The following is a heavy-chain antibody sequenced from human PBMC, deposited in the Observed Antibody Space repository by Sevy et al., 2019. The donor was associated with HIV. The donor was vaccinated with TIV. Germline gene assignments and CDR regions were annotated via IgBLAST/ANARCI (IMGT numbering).Heavy chain of an antibody. V-gene: IGHV3-23*01. Sequence: GGSLRLSCAASEFTISSYAMSWVRQAPGKGLEWVSAISGSGGTTYYADSVKGRFTISKDKSKNLLYLQMNRLRAEDTAVYYCANGGNKGSSGFYPPLDFWGQGALVTVSS. CDR1: EFTISSYA. D-gene: IGHD3-22*01. J-gene: IGHJ4*02. CDR3: ANGGNKGSSGFYPPLDF. CDR2: ISGSGGTT.